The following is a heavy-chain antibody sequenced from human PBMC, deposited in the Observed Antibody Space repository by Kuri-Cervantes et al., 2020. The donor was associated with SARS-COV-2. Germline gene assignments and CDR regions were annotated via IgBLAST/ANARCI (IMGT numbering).Heavy chain of an antibody. V-gene: IGHV4-30-4*08. CDR3: ARGLGYSYGGRSPQGDF. J-gene: IGHJ4*02. CDR1: GGSIRSGDYY. CDR2: ISYIGST. Sequence: SETLSLTCTVSGGSIRSGDYYWSWVRQPPGKGLEWIGYISYIGSTFYHPSLKSRVTISADTPKNQFSLKLTSVTAADTAVHFCARGLGYSYGGRSPQGDFWGQGILVTVSS. D-gene: IGHD5-18*01.